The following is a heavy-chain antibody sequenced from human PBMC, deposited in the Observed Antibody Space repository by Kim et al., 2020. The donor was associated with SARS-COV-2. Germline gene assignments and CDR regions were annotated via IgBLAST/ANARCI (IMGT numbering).Heavy chain of an antibody. J-gene: IGHJ3*02. Sequence: ADSVKGRFTISRDNSKNTLYLQMNSRRAEDTAVYYCAKDKLNLPLDAFDIWGQGTMVTVSS. CDR3: AKDKLNLPLDAFDI. V-gene: IGHV3-23*01.